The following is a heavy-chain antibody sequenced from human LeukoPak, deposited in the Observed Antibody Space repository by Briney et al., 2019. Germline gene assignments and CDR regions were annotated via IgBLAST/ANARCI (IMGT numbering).Heavy chain of an antibody. J-gene: IGHJ4*02. Sequence: SETLSLTCTVSGGSISSYYWSWIRQPPGKGLEWIGYIYYSGSTNYNPSLKSRVTISVDTSKNQFSLKLSSVTAADTAVYYCARLAGRGFDYWGQGTLVTVSS. V-gene: IGHV4-59*01. CDR1: GGSISSYY. CDR3: ARLAGRGFDY. D-gene: IGHD1-26*01. CDR2: IYYSGST.